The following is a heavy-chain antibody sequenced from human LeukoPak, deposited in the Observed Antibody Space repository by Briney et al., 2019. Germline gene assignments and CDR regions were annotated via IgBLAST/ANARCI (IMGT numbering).Heavy chain of an antibody. CDR2: INHSGST. CDR3: ARGVGSGYYWGYNWFDP. CDR1: GGSFSGYY. Sequence: PSETLSLTCAVYGGSFSGYYWSWIRQPPGKGLEWIGEINHSGSTNYNPSLKSRVTISLDTSKNQFSLKLSSVTAADTAVYYCARGVGSGYYWGYNWFDPWGQGTLVTVSS. D-gene: IGHD3-22*01. J-gene: IGHJ5*02. V-gene: IGHV4-34*01.